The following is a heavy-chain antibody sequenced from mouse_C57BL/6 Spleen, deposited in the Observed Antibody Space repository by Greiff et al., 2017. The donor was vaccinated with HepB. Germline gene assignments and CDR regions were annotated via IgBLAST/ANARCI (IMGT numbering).Heavy chain of an antibody. Sequence: VKLMESGAELVKPGASVKLSCKASGYTFTSYWMQWVKQRPGQGLEWIGEIDPSDSYTNYNQKFKGKATLTVDTSSSTAYMQLSSLTSEDSAVYYCARGGGPFAYWGQGTLVTVSA. CDR2: IDPSDSYT. CDR3: ARGGGPFAY. V-gene: IGHV1-50*01. CDR1: GYTFTSYW. J-gene: IGHJ3*01.